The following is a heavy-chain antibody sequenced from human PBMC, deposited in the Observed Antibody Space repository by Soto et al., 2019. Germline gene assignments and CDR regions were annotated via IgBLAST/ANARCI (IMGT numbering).Heavy chain of an antibody. V-gene: IGHV4-34*01. Sequence: SETLSLTCAVYGGSFSGYYWSWIRQPPGKGLEWIGEINHSGSTNYNPSLKSRVTISVDTSKNQFSLKLSSVTAADTAVYYCARRGMDVWGQGTTVTVSS. J-gene: IGHJ6*02. CDR2: INHSGST. CDR1: GGSFSGYY. CDR3: ARRGMDV.